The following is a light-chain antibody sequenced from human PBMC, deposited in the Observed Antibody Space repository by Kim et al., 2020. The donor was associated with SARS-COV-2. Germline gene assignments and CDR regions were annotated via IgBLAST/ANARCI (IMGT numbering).Light chain of an antibody. CDR3: CSYAGSYWV. J-gene: IGLJ3*02. CDR1: SSDVGDYIY. V-gene: IGLV2-11*01. Sequence: QSATISSTGTSSDVGDYIYVSWHQHHPGKAPKLMIYDITKRPSGVPDRFSGSKSGNTASLTISGLQAEDEADYYCCSYAGSYWVFGGGTQLTVL. CDR2: DIT.